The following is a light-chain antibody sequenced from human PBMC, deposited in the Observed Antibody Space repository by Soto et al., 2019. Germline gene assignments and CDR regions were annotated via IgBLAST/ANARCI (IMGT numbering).Light chain of an antibody. J-gene: IGKJ1*01. CDR1: QSISTW. V-gene: IGKV1-5*03. Sequence: DIQMTQSPSTLSASVGDRVTITCRASQSISTWLAWYRQKPGKAPKLLIYKASSLESGVPSRFSGSGSGTEFTLTISSLKPDDFATYYCQKYYSYWTFGQGTKV. CDR2: KAS. CDR3: QKYYSYWT.